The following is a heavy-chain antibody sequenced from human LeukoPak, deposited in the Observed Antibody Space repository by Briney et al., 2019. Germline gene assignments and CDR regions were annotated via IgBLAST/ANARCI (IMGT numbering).Heavy chain of an antibody. CDR2: IIPIFGTA. CDR3: ALGYTLNDY. CDR1: GGTLSSYA. Sequence: GASVKVPCKASGGTLSSYAISWVRQAPGQGLEWMGGIIPIFGTANYAQKFQGRVTITADESTSTAYMELSSLRSEDTAVYYCALGYTLNDYWGQGTLVTVSS. J-gene: IGHJ4*02. D-gene: IGHD2-15*01. V-gene: IGHV1-69*13.